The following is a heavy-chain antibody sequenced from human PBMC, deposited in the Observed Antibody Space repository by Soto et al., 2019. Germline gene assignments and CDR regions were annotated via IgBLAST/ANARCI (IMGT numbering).Heavy chain of an antibody. D-gene: IGHD1-26*01. CDR1: GFTLNYYW. CDR3: ANFYSGSYSTY. Sequence: EVQLVESGGGLVQPGGSLRLSCTASGFTLNYYWMHWVRQAPGKGLAWVSRINSDGSTTNYADSVKGRFTISRDNAKNTLYLEMNSLRAEDTAVYYCANFYSGSYSTYWGQGTLVTVSS. J-gene: IGHJ4*02. V-gene: IGHV3-74*01. CDR2: INSDGSTT.